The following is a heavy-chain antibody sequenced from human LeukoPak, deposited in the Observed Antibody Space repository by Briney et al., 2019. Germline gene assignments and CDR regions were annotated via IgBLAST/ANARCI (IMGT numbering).Heavy chain of an antibody. CDR3: AKRGVVIRVILVGFHKEAYYFDS. CDR2: ISGSGGST. V-gene: IGHV3-23*01. D-gene: IGHD3-22*01. J-gene: IGHJ4*02. CDR1: GITLSNYC. Sequence: GGSLRLSCAVSGITLSNYCMSWVRQAAGKGLEWVAGISGSGGSTNYADSVKGRFSIARDNPKNTLYLQLNSLRAEDTAVYFCAKRGVVIRVILVGFHKEAYYFDSWGQGALVTVSS.